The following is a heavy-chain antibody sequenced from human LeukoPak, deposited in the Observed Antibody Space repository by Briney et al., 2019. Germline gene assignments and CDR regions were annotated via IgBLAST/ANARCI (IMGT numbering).Heavy chain of an antibody. CDR2: IYYSGST. D-gene: IGHD2-21*02. CDR1: GGSISSYY. J-gene: IGHJ3*02. CDR3: ARQAVTFDAFDI. V-gene: IGHV4-59*08. Sequence: SETLSLTRTVSGGSISSYYWSWIRQPPGKGLEWIGYIYYSGSTNYNPSLKSRVTISVDTSKNQFSLKLSSVTAADTAVYYCARQAVTFDAFDIWGQGTMVTVSS.